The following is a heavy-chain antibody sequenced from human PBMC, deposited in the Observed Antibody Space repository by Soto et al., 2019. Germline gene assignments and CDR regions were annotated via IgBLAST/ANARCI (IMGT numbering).Heavy chain of an antibody. V-gene: IGHV3-30-3*01. J-gene: IGHJ6*02. D-gene: IGHD3-3*01. CDR3: ARGTTLAIFDYGMDV. CDR1: GFTFTSYA. Sequence: QVQLVESGGGVVQPGRSLRLSCAASGFTFTSYAMHWVRQAPGKGLEWVAVISTAGSNYYYADSVRGRFTISRDNTKNTLFLQMSSLRGEDSGVYYCARGTTLAIFDYGMDVWGQGTTVTVSS. CDR2: ISTAGSNY.